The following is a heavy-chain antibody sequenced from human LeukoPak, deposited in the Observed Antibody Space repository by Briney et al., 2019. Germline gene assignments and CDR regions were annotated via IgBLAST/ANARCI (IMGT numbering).Heavy chain of an antibody. CDR1: GFTFSSFR. D-gene: IGHD3-16*01. J-gene: IGHJ4*02. V-gene: IGHV3-23*01. Sequence: GGSLRFSCAASGFTFSSFRMKWGGQAPGEGLEWVSDISGSGDAKYNPASVKGPFTISRDNAKNTLHLQMSSLEAEDTAVYSCAKRMITIGGLKRGWDHWGRGPVVSVSS. CDR3: AKRMITIGGLKRGWDH. CDR2: ISGSGDAK.